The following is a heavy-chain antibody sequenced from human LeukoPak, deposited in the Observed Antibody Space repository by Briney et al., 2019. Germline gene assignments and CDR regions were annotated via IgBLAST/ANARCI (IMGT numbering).Heavy chain of an antibody. Sequence: GGSLRLSCAPSGFTFSSYAMSWVRQAPGKGLEWVSTLSGSGASTPYADSVKGRFTISRDNSKNTLYLQMTSLRAEDTARYYCAKQKGYCSGGSCYYSDYWGQGTLVTVSS. CDR3: AKQKGYCSGGSCYYSDY. D-gene: IGHD2-15*01. J-gene: IGHJ4*02. CDR2: LSGSGAST. V-gene: IGHV3-23*01. CDR1: GFTFSSYA.